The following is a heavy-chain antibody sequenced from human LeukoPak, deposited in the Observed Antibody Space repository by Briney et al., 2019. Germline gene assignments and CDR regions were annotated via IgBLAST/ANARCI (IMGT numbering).Heavy chain of an antibody. D-gene: IGHD4-11*01. Sequence: PGGSLRLSCAASGFTFSSYAMHWVRQAPGKGLEWVAVISYDGSNKYYADSVKGRFTISRDNSKNTLYLQMNSLRAEDTAVYYCASSTYSLHDAFDIWGQGTMVTVSS. V-gene: IGHV3-30-3*01. CDR2: ISYDGSNK. CDR3: ASSTYSLHDAFDI. CDR1: GFTFSSYA. J-gene: IGHJ3*02.